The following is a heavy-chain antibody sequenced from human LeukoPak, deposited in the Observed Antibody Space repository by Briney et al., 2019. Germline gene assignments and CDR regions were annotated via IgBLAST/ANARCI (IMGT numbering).Heavy chain of an antibody. CDR3: IATYYYDSSGYALDY. J-gene: IGHJ4*02. D-gene: IGHD3-22*01. Sequence: GGSLRLSCAASGFTFSNAWMSWVRQAPGKGLEWVGRIKSKTEGGTTDYAAPVKGRFTISRDDSKNTLYLQMNSLKTEDTAVCYCIATYYYDSSGYALDYWGQGTLVTVSS. CDR2: IKSKTEGGTT. CDR1: GFTFSNAW. V-gene: IGHV3-15*01.